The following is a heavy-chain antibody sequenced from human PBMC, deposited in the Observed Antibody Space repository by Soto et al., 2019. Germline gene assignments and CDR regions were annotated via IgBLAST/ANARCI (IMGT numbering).Heavy chain of an antibody. D-gene: IGHD2-15*01. J-gene: IGHJ4*02. Sequence: EVQVVESGGGLVQPGGSLRLSCAASGFTFSDHYMDWVRQAPGKGLEWVGRNKNSANSYTTEYAASVKGRITTPRDDSNNSLFLQIHSLKTEDTAVYYCARVRLVAPPRYFDYWGQGTLVTVSS. CDR3: ARVRLVAPPRYFDY. V-gene: IGHV3-72*01. CDR1: GFTFSDHY. CDR2: NKNSANSYTT.